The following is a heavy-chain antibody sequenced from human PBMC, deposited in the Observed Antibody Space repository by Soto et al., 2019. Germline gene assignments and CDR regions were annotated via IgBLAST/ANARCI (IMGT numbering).Heavy chain of an antibody. CDR3: ARDRGDGYNNI. CDR2: IIPILGIA. D-gene: IGHD5-12*01. Sequence: QVQLVQSGAEVKKPGSSVKVSCKASGGTFSSYTISWVRQAPGQGLEWMGRIIPILGIANYAQNFQGRVTITADKSTSTAYMELSSLRSEDTAVYYCARDRGDGYNNIWGQGTMVTVSS. V-gene: IGHV1-69*08. J-gene: IGHJ3*02. CDR1: GGTFSSYT.